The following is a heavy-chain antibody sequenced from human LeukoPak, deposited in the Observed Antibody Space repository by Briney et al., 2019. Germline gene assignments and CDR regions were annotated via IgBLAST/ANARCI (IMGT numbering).Heavy chain of an antibody. CDR3: AREGGEWELLRTFDY. CDR2: ISSSGSTI. V-gene: IGHV3-48*03. D-gene: IGHD1-26*01. Sequence: PGGSLRLSCAASGFTFSSDEMNWVRHAPGKGLEWVSYISSSGSTIYYADSVKGRLTISRDNAKNSLYLQMNSLRAEDTAVYYCAREGGEWELLRTFDYWGQGTLVTVSS. CDR1: GFTFSSDE. J-gene: IGHJ4*02.